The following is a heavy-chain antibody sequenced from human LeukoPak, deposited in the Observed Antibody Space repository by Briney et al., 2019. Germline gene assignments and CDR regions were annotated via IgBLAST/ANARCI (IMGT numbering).Heavy chain of an antibody. CDR1: GFTFSSYA. Sequence: PGGSLRLSCAASGFTFSSYAMSWVRQAPGKGLEWVAVISYDGSNKYYADSVKGRFTISRDNSKNTLYLQMNSLRAEDTAVYYCADDSSGWYGFDYWGQGTLVTVSS. V-gene: IGHV3-30-3*01. D-gene: IGHD6-19*01. CDR3: ADDSSGWYGFDY. J-gene: IGHJ4*02. CDR2: ISYDGSNK.